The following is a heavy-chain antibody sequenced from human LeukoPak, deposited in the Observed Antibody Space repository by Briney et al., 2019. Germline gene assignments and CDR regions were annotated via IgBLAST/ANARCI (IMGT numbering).Heavy chain of an antibody. CDR1: GYTFTSYT. V-gene: IGHV1-3*03. CDR2: INTGNGNT. D-gene: IGHD2-15*01. J-gene: IGHJ6*04. CDR3: ARESRWMDV. Sequence: ASVKVSCKASGYTFTSYTIHWVRQAPGQRLEWMGWINTGNGNTKYSQEFQGRVTITRDTSASTAYMELSSLGSEDMAVYYCARESRWMDVWGKGTTVTVSS.